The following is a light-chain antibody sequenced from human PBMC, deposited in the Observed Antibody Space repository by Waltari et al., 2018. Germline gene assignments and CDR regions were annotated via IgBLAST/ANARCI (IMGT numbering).Light chain of an antibody. Sequence: QSALTQPASVSGSLGQSIHIPCRETADNVDILSLVSWYQRHPGRAPRLLIYDITQRPSGISDRFSGSKSGKTASLTISGLQAEDEADYYCCSFAGYGIYVFGSGTHVTVL. V-gene: IGLV2-23*02. CDR2: DIT. CDR3: CSFAGYGIYV. CDR1: ADNVDILSL. J-gene: IGLJ1*01.